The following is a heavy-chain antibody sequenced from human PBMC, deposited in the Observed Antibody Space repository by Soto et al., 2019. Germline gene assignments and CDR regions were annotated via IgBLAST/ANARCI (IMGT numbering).Heavy chain of an antibody. V-gene: IGHV3-30-3*01. CDR1: GFTFSSYA. CDR3: ARDQDRRQLVPLRAFYYYYGMDV. Sequence: QVQLVESGGGVVQPGRSLRLSCAASGFTFSSYAMHWVRQAPGKGLEWVAVISYDGSNKYYADSVKGRFTISRDNSKNTLYLRMNSLRAQHTAVYYCARDQDRRQLVPLRAFYYYYGMDVWGQGTTVIVSS. CDR2: ISYDGSNK. D-gene: IGHD6-13*01. J-gene: IGHJ6*02.